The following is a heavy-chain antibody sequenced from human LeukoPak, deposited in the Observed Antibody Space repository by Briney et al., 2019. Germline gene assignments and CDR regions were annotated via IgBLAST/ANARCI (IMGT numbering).Heavy chain of an antibody. Sequence: PGGSLRLSCTASGFTFSSSAMTWVRQAPGKGLEWVSAISDSGDRTYYVDSVKGRFTISRDNSKNTLYLQMNSLRADDTAVYYCAKDARRSSGWYFFDHWGQGTLVTVSS. CDR3: AKDARRSSGWYFFDH. D-gene: IGHD6-19*01. CDR1: GFTFSSSA. CDR2: ISDSGDRT. V-gene: IGHV3-23*01. J-gene: IGHJ4*02.